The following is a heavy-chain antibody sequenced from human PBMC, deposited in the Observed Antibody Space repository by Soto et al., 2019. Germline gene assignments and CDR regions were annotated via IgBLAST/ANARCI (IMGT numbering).Heavy chain of an antibody. Sequence: SETLSLTCAVYGGSFSGYYWSWIRQPPGKGLEWIGEINHSGSTNYSPSLKSRVTISIDTSKNQFSLKLSSVTAADTAVYFCAREGGESSDGLYYFDSWGQGSLVTVSS. D-gene: IGHD3-16*01. CDR2: INHSGST. CDR1: GGSFSGYY. J-gene: IGHJ4*02. V-gene: IGHV4-34*01. CDR3: AREGGESSDGLYYFDS.